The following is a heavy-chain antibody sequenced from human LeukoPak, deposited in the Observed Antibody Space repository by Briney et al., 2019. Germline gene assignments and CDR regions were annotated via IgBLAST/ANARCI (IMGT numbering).Heavy chain of an antibody. CDR2: IYYSGST. D-gene: IGHD3-10*01. Sequence: SETLSLTCTVSGGSISSYYWSWIRQPPGKGLEWIGYIYYSGSTNYNPSLKSRVTISVDTSKNQFSLKLSSVTATDTAVYYCASLGSRPGYGSDYYYMDVWGKGTTVTVSS. CDR1: GGSISSYY. CDR3: ASLGSRPGYGSDYYYMDV. J-gene: IGHJ6*03. V-gene: IGHV4-59*12.